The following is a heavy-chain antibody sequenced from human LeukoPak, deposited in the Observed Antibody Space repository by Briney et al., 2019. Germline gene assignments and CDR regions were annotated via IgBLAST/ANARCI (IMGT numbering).Heavy chain of an antibody. CDR3: ARDSGGYCSGGSCYSDY. V-gene: IGHV4-30-4*08. CDR2: IYYSGST. CDR1: GGSISSGDYY. J-gene: IGHJ4*02. D-gene: IGHD2-15*01. Sequence: SETLSLTCTVSGGSISSGDYYWSWIRLPPGKGLEWIGYIYYSGSTYYNPSLKSRVTISVDTSNNQFSLKLSSVTAADTAVYYCARDSGGYCSGGSCYSDYWGQGTLVTVSS.